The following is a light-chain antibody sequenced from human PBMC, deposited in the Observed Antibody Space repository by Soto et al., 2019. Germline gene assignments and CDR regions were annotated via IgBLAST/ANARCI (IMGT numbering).Light chain of an antibody. J-gene: IGLJ1*01. CDR1: SSDVGGYNY. Sequence: QSALTQPASVSGSPGQSITISCTGTSSDVGGYNYVSWYQQHPGKAPKFMIYDVSNRPSGVSNRFSGSKSGNTASLTISGLQAEDEADYYCSSYTPSNTRQIVVGTGTKLTVL. V-gene: IGLV2-14*01. CDR2: DVS. CDR3: SSYTPSNTRQIV.